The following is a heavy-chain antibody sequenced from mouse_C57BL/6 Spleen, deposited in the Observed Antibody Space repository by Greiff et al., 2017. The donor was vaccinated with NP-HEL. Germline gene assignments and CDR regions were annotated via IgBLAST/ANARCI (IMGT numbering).Heavy chain of an antibody. Sequence: EVKLMESGGGLVQPGGSMKLSCVASGFTFSNYWMNWVRQSPEKGLEWVAQIRLKSDNYATHYAESVKGRFTISRDDSKSSVYLQMNNLSAEDTGIYYCTERIIYYDYDVGYFDVWGTGTTVTVSS. CDR1: GFTFSNYW. D-gene: IGHD2-4*01. V-gene: IGHV6-3*01. CDR2: IRLKSDNYAT. J-gene: IGHJ1*03. CDR3: TERIIYYDYDVGYFDV.